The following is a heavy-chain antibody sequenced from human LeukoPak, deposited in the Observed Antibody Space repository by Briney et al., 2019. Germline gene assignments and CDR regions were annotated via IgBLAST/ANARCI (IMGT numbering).Heavy chain of an antibody. D-gene: IGHD3-3*01. J-gene: IGHJ4*02. CDR3: GKEEKYCSSTSCRYYDFWSGYYFFDY. V-gene: IGHV3-23*01. Sequence: PGGSLRLSCAASGFTFSSYGMHWVRQAPGKGLEWVSAISGSGGSTYYADSVKGRFTISRDNSKNTLYLEMNSLRAEDTAVYYCGKEEKYCSSTSCRYYDFWSGYYFFDYWGQGTLVSVSS. CDR2: ISGSGGST. CDR1: GFTFSSYG.